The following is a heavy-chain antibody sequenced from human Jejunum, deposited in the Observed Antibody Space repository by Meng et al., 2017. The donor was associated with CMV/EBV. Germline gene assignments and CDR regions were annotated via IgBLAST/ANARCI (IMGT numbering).Heavy chain of an antibody. D-gene: IGHD1-14*01. V-gene: IGHV4-30-4*01. CDR3: AREGTNSYYFDY. CDR1: GDSISSGDSY. J-gene: IGHJ4*02. Sequence: CGVSGDSISSGDSYWSWIRQPPGKGLEWIGYIYESGSTSYNPSLESRVTISVDTSKNQFSLKVVSVTAADTAVYYCAREGTNSYYFDYWGQGTLVTVSS. CDR2: IYESGST.